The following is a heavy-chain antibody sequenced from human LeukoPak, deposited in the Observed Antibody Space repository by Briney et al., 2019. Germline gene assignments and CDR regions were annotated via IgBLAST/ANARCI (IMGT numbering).Heavy chain of an antibody. CDR1: GFTFDDYA. D-gene: IGHD2-2*01. V-gene: IGHV3-9*01. CDR2: ISWNSGSI. CDR3: AKGPRRYCSSTSYLYFDY. J-gene: IGHJ4*02. Sequence: GRSLRLSCAASGFTFDDYAMHWVRQAPGKGLEWVSGISWNSGSIDYADSVKGRFTISRDNAKNSLYLQMNSLRAEDTALYYCAKGPRRYCSSTSYLYFDYWGQGTLVTVSS.